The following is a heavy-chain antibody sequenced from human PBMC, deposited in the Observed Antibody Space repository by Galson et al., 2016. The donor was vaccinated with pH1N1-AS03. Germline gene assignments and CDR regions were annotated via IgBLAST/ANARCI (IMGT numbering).Heavy chain of an antibody. CDR2: ISDSGSHI. Sequence: SLRLSCAASGFSFPNYAMNWVRQAPGKELEWVSFISDSGSHIKSADSVKGRFTISRDNAQNSVFLQLNILRVEDTALYYCARGGFPWPLDYWGQGTLVTVSS. CDR3: ARGGFPWPLDY. D-gene: IGHD3-3*01. V-gene: IGHV3-21*01. CDR1: GFSFPNYA. J-gene: IGHJ4*02.